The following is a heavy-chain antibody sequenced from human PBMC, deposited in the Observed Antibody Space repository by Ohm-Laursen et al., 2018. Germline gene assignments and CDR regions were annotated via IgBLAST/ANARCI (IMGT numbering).Heavy chain of an antibody. D-gene: IGHD5-18*01. V-gene: IGHV3-53*01. CDR2: IYSAGNT. J-gene: IGHJ5*01. CDR3: ARDSGIQLWLVS. Sequence: SLRLSCAASGFTFSTYAMTWVRQAPGKGLEWVSVIYSAGNTYYADSVKGRFTISRDSSKNTLYLQMNSLRAEDTAVYYCARDSGIQLWLVSWGQGTLVTVSS. CDR1: GFTFSTYA.